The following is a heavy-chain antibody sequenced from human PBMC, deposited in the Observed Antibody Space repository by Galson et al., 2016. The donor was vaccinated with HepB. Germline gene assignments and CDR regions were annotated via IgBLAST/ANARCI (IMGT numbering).Heavy chain of an antibody. CDR1: GYSFSNYW. CDR3: ARRDYSSGSLDY. J-gene: IGHJ4*01. CDR2: IYPGDSDT. V-gene: IGHV5-51*01. Sequence: QSGAEVTKPGESLKISCKGSGYSFSNYWIGWVRQMPGKGLELMGIIYPGDSDTRYSPSFQGQVTISADRSIRTAYLQWSSLKASDTAMYYCARRDYSSGSLDYWGHGTLVTVAS. D-gene: IGHD6-19*01.